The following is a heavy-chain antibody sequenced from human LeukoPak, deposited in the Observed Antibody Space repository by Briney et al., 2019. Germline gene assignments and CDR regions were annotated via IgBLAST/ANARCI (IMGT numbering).Heavy chain of an antibody. CDR2: IYPDDSDT. D-gene: IGHD3-10*01. CDR3: ARKTYGSGSYWFDP. J-gene: IGHJ5*02. Sequence: PGESLKISCKGSGYSFTNYWIGWVRQMPGKGLEWMGIIYPDDSDTRYSPSFQGQVTISADKSISTAYLQWSSLKASDTAIYYCARKTYGSGSYWFDPWGQGTLVTVSS. CDR1: GYSFTNYW. V-gene: IGHV5-51*01.